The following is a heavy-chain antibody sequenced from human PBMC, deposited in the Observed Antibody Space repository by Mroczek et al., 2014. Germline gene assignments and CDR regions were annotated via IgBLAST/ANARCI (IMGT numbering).Heavy chain of an antibody. Sequence: QVQLVESGAEVKKPGASVKVSCKASGYTFTGYYMHWVRQAPGQGLEWMGWINPNSGGTNYAQKFQGRVTMTRDTSISTAYMELSRLRSDDTAVYYCARGGYDWEDSSGYYFAGGSDYWGQGTLVTVSS. CDR2: INPNSGGT. J-gene: IGHJ4*02. CDR3: ARGGYDWEDSSGYYFAGGSDY. CDR1: GYTFTGYY. V-gene: IGHV1-2*02. D-gene: IGHD3-22*01.